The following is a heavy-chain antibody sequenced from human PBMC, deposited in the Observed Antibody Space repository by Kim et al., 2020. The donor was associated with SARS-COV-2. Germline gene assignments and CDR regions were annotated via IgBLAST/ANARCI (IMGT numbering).Heavy chain of an antibody. Sequence: SETLSLTCSVSGDSLSGSHWTWIRHSPAKGLEWIGSVYDSVTAYYDPSLKSRVTISTDMSKNQFSVDLRSVTAEDTARYYCVRGFSRFDPWGQGILVTVS. V-gene: IGHV4-59*01. CDR3: VRGFSRFDP. J-gene: IGHJ5*02. CDR1: GDSLSGSH. D-gene: IGHD3-3*01. CDR2: VYDSVTA.